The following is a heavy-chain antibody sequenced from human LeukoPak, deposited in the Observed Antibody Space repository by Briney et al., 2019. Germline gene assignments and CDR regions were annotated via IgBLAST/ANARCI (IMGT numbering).Heavy chain of an antibody. Sequence: GGSLRLSCEASGFTFSTYWMHWVRPAPGKGLVWVSRVKGDGGFTNYADSVYGRFTISRDNAKTTLYLHMHGLRAEDTAVYYCVRDGDDFNFDHWGQGSLVTVSS. V-gene: IGHV3-74*01. CDR1: GFTFSTYW. CDR2: VKGDGGFT. D-gene: IGHD5-24*01. J-gene: IGHJ5*02. CDR3: VRDGDDFNFDH.